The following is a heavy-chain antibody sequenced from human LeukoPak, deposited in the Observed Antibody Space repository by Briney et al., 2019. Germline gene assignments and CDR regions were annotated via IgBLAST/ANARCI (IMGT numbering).Heavy chain of an antibody. V-gene: IGHV3-9*01. CDR2: ISWNSGSI. J-gene: IGHJ4*02. Sequence: GRSLRLSCAASGFTFDDYAMHWVRQAPGKGLEWVSGISWNSGSIGYADSVKGRFTISRDNAKNSLYLQMNSLRAEDTALYYCAKGRIGSGSLDYWGQGTLVTASS. D-gene: IGHD3-10*01. CDR3: AKGRIGSGSLDY. CDR1: GFTFDDYA.